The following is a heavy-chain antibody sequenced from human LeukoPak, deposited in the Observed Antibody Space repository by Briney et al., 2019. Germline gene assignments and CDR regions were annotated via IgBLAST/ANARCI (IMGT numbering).Heavy chain of an antibody. J-gene: IGHJ4*02. CDR1: GFTFSDYT. V-gene: IGHV3-21*04. Sequence: PGGSLRLSCKTSGFTFSDYTINWVRQAPGRGLEWVSSISTSGRSIFYGASVKGRFTVSKDNAKNSVYLQLSSLRAEDTAVYYCARDPGNHFDYWGQGTLVTVSS. CDR2: ISTSGRSI. CDR3: ARDPGNHFDY.